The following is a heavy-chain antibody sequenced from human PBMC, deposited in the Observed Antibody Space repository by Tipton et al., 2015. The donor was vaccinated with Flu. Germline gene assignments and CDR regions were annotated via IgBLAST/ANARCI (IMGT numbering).Heavy chain of an antibody. CDR1: GDSMGSTSYY. CDR2: FYYTGDT. V-gene: IGHV4-39*01. Sequence: TLSLTCIVSGDSMGSTSYYWGWIRQPPGKGLEWIGSFYYTGDTFYRPSLRSRTTISVDMSKKQFSLNLNSVTAADTAVYYCARLHSFYFYMDVWGKGTTVTVSS. CDR3: ARLHSFYFYMDV. D-gene: IGHD4-11*01. J-gene: IGHJ6*03.